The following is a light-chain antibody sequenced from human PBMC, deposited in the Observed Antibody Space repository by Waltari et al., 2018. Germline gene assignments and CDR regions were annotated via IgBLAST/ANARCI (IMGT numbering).Light chain of an antibody. CDR3: QTGGHGTWV. CDR2: VNSDGSH. J-gene: IGLJ3*02. Sequence: QLALTQSPSASASLGASVKLTCTLNSGHSSNVVAWLQQQPEKGPLYLTKVNSDGSHSKGDDIPDRFSGSGSGAERYLTISSLQSEDEADYYCQTGGHGTWVFGGGTKLTVL. CDR1: SGHSSNV. V-gene: IGLV4-69*02.